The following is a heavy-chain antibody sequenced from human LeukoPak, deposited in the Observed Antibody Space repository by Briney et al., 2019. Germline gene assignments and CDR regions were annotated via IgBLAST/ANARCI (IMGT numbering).Heavy chain of an antibody. CDR2: INPNSGGT. CDR3: AKQRIESDAFDI. J-gene: IGHJ3*02. V-gene: IGHV1-2*02. D-gene: IGHD1/OR15-1a*01. Sequence: ASVKVSCKASGNTFIGYYMHWVRQAPGQGLEWMGWINPNSGGTNYAQKFQGRVTMTRDTSISTAYMGLSRLRSDDTAVYYCAKQRIESDAFDIWGQGTMVTVSS. CDR1: GNTFIGYY.